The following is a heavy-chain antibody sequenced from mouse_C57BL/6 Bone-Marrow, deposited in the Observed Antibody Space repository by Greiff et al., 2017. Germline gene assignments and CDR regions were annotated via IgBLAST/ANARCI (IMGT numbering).Heavy chain of an antibody. Sequence: QLQQSGPELVKPGASVKISCKASGYAFSSSWMNWVKQRPGKGLEWIGRIYPGDGDTNYNGKFKGKATLTADKSSSTAYMQLSSLTSEDSAVYFCARSRKDYFDYWGQGTTLTVSS. J-gene: IGHJ2*01. V-gene: IGHV1-82*01. CDR2: IYPGDGDT. CDR3: ARSRKDYFDY. CDR1: GYAFSSSW.